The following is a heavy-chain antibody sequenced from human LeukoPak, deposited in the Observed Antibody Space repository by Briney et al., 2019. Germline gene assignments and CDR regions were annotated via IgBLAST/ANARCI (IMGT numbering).Heavy chain of an antibody. CDR3: AKEWEITFGGVIA. V-gene: IGHV3-30*18. J-gene: IGHJ5*02. Sequence: PGGSLRLSCAASGFTFSSYGMHWVRQAPGKGLEWVAVISYDGSNKYYADSVKGRFTISRDNSKNTLYLQMNSLRAEDTAVYYCAKEWEITFGGVIAWGQGTLVTVSS. D-gene: IGHD3-16*02. CDR1: GFTFSSYG. CDR2: ISYDGSNK.